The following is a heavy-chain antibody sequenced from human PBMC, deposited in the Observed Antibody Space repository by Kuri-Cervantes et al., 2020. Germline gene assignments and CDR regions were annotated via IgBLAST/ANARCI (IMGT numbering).Heavy chain of an antibody. J-gene: IGHJ5*02. CDR3: ARVYRNGYASGPRGTVDP. V-gene: IGHV3-23*01. CDR1: GFTFSSYA. Sequence: GESLKISCAASGFTFSSYAMSWVRQAPGKGLEWVSAISCSGGSTYYADSVKGRFTISRDNAKNSLYLQMNSLRAEDTAVYYCARVYRNGYASGPRGTVDPWRQGTLVTVSS. CDR2: ISCSGGST. D-gene: IGHD3-10*01.